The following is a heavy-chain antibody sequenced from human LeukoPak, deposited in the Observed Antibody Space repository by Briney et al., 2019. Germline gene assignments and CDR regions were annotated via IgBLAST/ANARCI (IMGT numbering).Heavy chain of an antibody. Sequence: SETLSLTCTVSGGSISSYYWSWIRQPPGKGLEWIGYIYYSGSTNYNPSLKSRDTMSVDTSKNQFSLKLSSVTAADTAVYYCARDLGITGTTKRPYYFDYWGQGTLVTVSS. V-gene: IGHV4-59*12. D-gene: IGHD1-7*01. J-gene: IGHJ4*02. CDR3: ARDLGITGTTKRPYYFDY. CDR1: GGSISSYY. CDR2: IYYSGST.